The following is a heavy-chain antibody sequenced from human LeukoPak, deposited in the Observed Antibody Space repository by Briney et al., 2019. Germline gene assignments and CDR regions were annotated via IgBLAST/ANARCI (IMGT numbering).Heavy chain of an antibody. CDR1: GGSTSNYY. CDR2: IYYRGTT. D-gene: IGHD6-13*01. CDR3: ARSSSWGDWYFDL. J-gene: IGHJ2*01. V-gene: IGHV4-59*08. Sequence: PSETLSLTCTVSGGSTSNYYWSWIRQPPGKELEWIGYIYYRGTTSYNPSLKSRVTISVDTSKNQFSLKLSSVTAADTAVYYCARSSSWGDWYFDLWGRGTLVTVSS.